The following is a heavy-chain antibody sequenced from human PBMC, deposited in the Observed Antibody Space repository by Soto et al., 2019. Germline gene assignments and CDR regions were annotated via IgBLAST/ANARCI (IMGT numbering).Heavy chain of an antibody. CDR1: GFTVSSKY. CDR3: AKMEGMDPWAYSFDY. Sequence: EVQLVESGGGLVQPGGSLRLSCAVSGFTVSSKYMSWVRQAPGKGLEWVSLINRGGSISYADSVKGRFTISRDNSENTLYLQMNSLRAEDTAVYYCAKMEGMDPWAYSFDYWGQGTLVTVSS. J-gene: IGHJ4*02. CDR2: INRGGSI. D-gene: IGHD2-2*03. V-gene: IGHV3-66*01.